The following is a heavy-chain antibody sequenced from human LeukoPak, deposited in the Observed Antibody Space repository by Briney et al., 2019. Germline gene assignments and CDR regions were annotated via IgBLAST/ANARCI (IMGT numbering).Heavy chain of an antibody. Sequence: GGSLRLSCAASGFTVSSNYMNWVRQAPGKGLEWVSAIYSGGNTYYADSVKGRFTISRDNSKNTLYLQMNSLRAEDTAVYYCAKDGVVVVPAAYPDYWGQGTLVTVSS. D-gene: IGHD2-2*01. CDR1: GFTVSSNY. V-gene: IGHV3-53*05. CDR2: IYSGGNT. J-gene: IGHJ4*02. CDR3: AKDGVVVVPAAYPDY.